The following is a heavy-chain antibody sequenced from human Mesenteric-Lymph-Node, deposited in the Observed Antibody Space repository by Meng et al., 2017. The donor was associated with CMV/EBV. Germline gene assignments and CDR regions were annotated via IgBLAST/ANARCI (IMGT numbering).Heavy chain of an antibody. V-gene: IGHV4-39*07. CDR3: AREAGYCSSTSCYFSWVDY. CDR1: SSSYY. D-gene: IGHD2-2*01. Sequence: SSSYYWGWIRQPPGKGLEWIGSIYYSGSTYYNPSLKSRVTISVDTSKNQFSLKLSSVTAADTAVYYCAREAGYCSSTSCYFSWVDYWGQGTLVTVSS. J-gene: IGHJ4*02. CDR2: IYYSGST.